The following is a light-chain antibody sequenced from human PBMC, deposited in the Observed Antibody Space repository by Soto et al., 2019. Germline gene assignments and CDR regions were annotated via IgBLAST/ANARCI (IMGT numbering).Light chain of an antibody. CDR3: QQYNNWWT. CDR1: QSINSN. CDR2: GAS. Sequence: VITQSLSTLSVCPGERATLSCTASQSINSNLAWYQQRPGQAPRLLIYGASTRATGIPARFSGSGSGTEFTLTISSLQSEDFAVYYCQQYNNWWTFGQGTKVDIK. J-gene: IGKJ1*01. V-gene: IGKV3-15*01.